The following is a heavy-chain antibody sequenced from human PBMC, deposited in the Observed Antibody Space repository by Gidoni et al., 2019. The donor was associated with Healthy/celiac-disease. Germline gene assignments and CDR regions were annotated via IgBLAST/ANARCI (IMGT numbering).Heavy chain of an antibody. CDR2: ISSSSSYI. CDR3: ARDVGGYDPFDY. Sequence: EVQLVESGGGLVKPGGSLRLSCAASGFTFSSYSMNWVRQAPGKGLEWVSSISSSSSYIYYEDSVKGRFTISRDNAKNSLYLQMNSRRAEDTAVYYCARDVGGYDPFDYWGQGTLVTVSS. J-gene: IGHJ4*02. D-gene: IGHD3-16*01. V-gene: IGHV3-21*01. CDR1: GFTFSSYS.